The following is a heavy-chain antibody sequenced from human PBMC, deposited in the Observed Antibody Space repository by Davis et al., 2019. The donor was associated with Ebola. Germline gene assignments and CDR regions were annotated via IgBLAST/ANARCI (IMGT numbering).Heavy chain of an antibody. CDR2: IYYSGST. CDR3: ARARPYWFDP. Sequence: SETLSLTCTVSGCPISSYYWSWIRQPPGKGLEWIGYIYYSGSTNYNPSLKSRVSISVDSSKNQFSLKLSSVTAADTAVYYCARARPYWFDPWGQGTLVTVSS. J-gene: IGHJ5*02. CDR1: GCPISSYY. V-gene: IGHV4-59*01.